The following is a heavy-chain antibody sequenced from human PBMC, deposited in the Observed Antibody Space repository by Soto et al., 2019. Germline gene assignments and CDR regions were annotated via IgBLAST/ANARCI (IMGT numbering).Heavy chain of an antibody. Sequence: PAVTMSVTCAVAGGSISNGGCYLSRIRRHPGKGLEWIGYIYYSGSTYYNPSLKSRVTISVDTSKNQFSLKLSSVTAADTAVYYCARLYGDCFDYWGQGTLVTVSS. D-gene: IGHD4-17*01. CDR3: ARLYGDCFDY. CDR2: IYYSGST. CDR1: GGSISNGGCY. J-gene: IGHJ4*02. V-gene: IGHV4-31*11.